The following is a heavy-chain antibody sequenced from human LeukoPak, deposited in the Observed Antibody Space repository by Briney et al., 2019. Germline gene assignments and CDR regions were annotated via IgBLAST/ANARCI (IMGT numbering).Heavy chain of an antibody. CDR2: TYSGGNA. D-gene: IGHD1-26*01. J-gene: IGHJ3*01. Sequence: SETLSLTCTVSVASTIVYYWRWIRQPPGKGLEWIGYTYSGGNANYNPSLKSRVAISIDTSEAQFSLRLTSVTAADTAVYFCARSKRGGGYYINAFAVWGQGTLVTISS. V-gene: IGHV4-59*01. CDR1: VASTIVYY. CDR3: ARSKRGGGYYINAFAV.